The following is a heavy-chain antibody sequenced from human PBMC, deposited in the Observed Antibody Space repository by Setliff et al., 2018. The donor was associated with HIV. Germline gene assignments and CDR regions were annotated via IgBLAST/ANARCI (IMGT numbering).Heavy chain of an antibody. V-gene: IGHV4-59*11. D-gene: IGHD3-22*01. J-gene: IGHJ2*01. CDR1: GASMTSHY. Sequence: SETLSLTCSVAGASMTSHYSTWIRQPLGKGLEWIGSIDYSGRTDKKTSLKSRLRMSIDTSKNQFYVNLFSVTAADTAIYYCARVFYDSGGFFTTAGPLYLDLWGRGTLVTVSS. CDR2: IDYSGRT. CDR3: ARVFYDSGGFFTTAGPLYLDL.